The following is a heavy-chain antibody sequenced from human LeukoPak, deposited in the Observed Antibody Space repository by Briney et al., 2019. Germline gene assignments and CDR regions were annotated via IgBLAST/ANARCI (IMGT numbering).Heavy chain of an antibody. J-gene: IGHJ4*02. D-gene: IGHD6-13*01. CDR1: GYSFTSYW. Sequence: GESLKISCKGSGYSFTSYWIGWVRQMPGKGLEWMGIIYPGDSDTRYSPSFQGQVTISADKSISTAYLQWSSLKASDTAMYYCARVNSSSSYLPQYFDYWGQGTLVTVSS. CDR2: IYPGDSDT. V-gene: IGHV5-51*01. CDR3: ARVNSSSSYLPQYFDY.